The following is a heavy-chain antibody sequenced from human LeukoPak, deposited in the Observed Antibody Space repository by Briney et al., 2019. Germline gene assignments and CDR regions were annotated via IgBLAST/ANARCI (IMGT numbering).Heavy chain of an antibody. V-gene: IGHV4-34*01. CDR2: INHSGST. CDR3: ARARAGSTLHFGY. D-gene: IGHD6-13*01. CDR1: GGSISGYY. J-gene: IGHJ4*02. Sequence: SETLSLTCTVSGGSISGYYWSWIRQPPGKGLEWIGEINHSGSTNYNPSLKSRVTISVDTSKNQFSLKLSSVTAADTAVYYCARARAGSTLHFGYWGQGTLVTVSS.